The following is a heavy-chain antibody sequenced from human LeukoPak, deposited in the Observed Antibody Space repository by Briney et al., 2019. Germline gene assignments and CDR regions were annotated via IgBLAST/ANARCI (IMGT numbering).Heavy chain of an antibody. CDR1: GFTFSSYA. CDR3: ARSERYCSGGTCYTRYFDL. J-gene: IGHJ2*01. D-gene: IGHD2-15*01. Sequence: GGSLRLSCAASGFTFSSYAMNWVRQAPGKGLEWGSTISGGGISTYYADSVKGRFTISRDNSKNTLYLQMNSLRAEDTAVYYCARSERYCSGGTCYTRYFDLWGRGTLVTVSS. V-gene: IGHV3-23*01. CDR2: ISGGGIST.